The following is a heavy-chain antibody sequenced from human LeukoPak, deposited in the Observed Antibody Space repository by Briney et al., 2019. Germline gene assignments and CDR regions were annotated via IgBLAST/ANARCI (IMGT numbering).Heavy chain of an antibody. J-gene: IGHJ4*02. V-gene: IGHV3-7*01. D-gene: IGHD3-16*01. CDR1: GFTFSSYW. Sequence: PGGSLRLSCAASGFTFSSYWMSWVRQAPGRGLEWVANIKQDGSEKYYVDSVKGRFTISRDNAKNSLYLQLNSLRAEDTAVYYCARERLRGEFEHGGPGTRVTVAS. CDR2: IKQDGSEK. CDR3: ARERLRGEFEH.